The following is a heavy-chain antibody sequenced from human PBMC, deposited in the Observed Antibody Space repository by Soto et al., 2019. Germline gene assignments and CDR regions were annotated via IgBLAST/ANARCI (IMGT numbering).Heavy chain of an antibody. Sequence: PSETLSLTCAVSGGSISSGGYSWSWIRQPPGKGLEWIGYIYHSGRTYYNPSLKSRVTISVDRSKNQFSLKLSSVTAADTAVYYCARRHGYSSSWYPNWFDPWGQGTLVTVSS. CDR3: ARRHGYSSSWYPNWFDP. V-gene: IGHV4-30-2*01. CDR2: IYHSGRT. J-gene: IGHJ5*02. CDR1: GGSISSGGYS. D-gene: IGHD6-13*01.